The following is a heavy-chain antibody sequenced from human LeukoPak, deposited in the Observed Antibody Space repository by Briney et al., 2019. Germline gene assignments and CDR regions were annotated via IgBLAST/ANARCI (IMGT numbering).Heavy chain of an antibody. CDR2: IYPTDSDT. CDR1: GYSFSTYW. Sequence: GESLKISCQGSGYSFSTYWIAWVRQMPGKGLEWMGIIYPTDSDTRYSPSFQGQVTISADKSVTTAYLQWSSLRASDTAMYYCARRLPSAGGFDYWGQGTLVSVSS. J-gene: IGHJ4*02. V-gene: IGHV5-51*01. D-gene: IGHD3-10*01. CDR3: ARRLPSAGGFDY.